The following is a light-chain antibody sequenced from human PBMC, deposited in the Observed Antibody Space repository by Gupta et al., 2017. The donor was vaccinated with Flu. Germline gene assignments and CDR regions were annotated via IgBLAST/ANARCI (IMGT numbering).Light chain of an antibody. CDR1: SSNIGAGYD. CDR3: QSYDSSQSGWV. J-gene: IGLJ3*02. CDR2: GNS. V-gene: IGLV1-40*01. Sequence: AVLTQPLSVSGAPGQRVTISCTGSSSNIGAGYDVHWYLQLPGTAPKLLIYGNSNRPSGVPDRFSGSKSGTSASLALTGLQAEDEADYYCQSYDSSQSGWVFGGGTKLTVL.